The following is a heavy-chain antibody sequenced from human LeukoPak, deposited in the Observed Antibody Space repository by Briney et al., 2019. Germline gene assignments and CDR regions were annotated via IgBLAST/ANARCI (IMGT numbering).Heavy chain of an antibody. Sequence: GGSLRLSCAASGFTFRTYWMKWVRQAPGKGLVWVASIKEDGSDKYYVDSVKGRFSISRDNAKNSLYLQMNSLRTEDTAVYYCAKGGHYNFDYWGQGTLVTVSS. CDR1: GFTFRTYW. J-gene: IGHJ4*02. D-gene: IGHD4-11*01. CDR2: IKEDGSDK. CDR3: AKGGHYNFDY. V-gene: IGHV3-7*01.